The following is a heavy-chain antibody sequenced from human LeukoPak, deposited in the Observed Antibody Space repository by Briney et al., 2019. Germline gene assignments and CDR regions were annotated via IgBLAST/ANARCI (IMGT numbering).Heavy chain of an antibody. Sequence: ASVKVSCKASGYTFTSYDINWVRQATGQGLEWMGWMNPNSGNTGYAQKFQGRVTMARNTSISTAYMELSSLRSEDTAVYYCATRYPYYYYYGMDVWGQGTTVTVSS. J-gene: IGHJ6*02. CDR2: MNPNSGNT. V-gene: IGHV1-8*01. D-gene: IGHD1-1*01. CDR1: GYTFTSYD. CDR3: ATRYPYYYYYGMDV.